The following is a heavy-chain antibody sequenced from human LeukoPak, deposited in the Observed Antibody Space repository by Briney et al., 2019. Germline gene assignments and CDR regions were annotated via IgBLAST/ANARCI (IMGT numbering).Heavy chain of an antibody. J-gene: IGHJ4*02. CDR1: GGTFSSYA. CDR2: IIPILGIA. Sequence: ASVKVSCKASGGTFSSYAISWVRQAPGQGLEWMGRIIPILGIANYAQKFQGRVTITADKSTSTAYMELSSLRPEDTAVYYCAREHPQYSSSWKDWGQGTLVTVSS. V-gene: IGHV1-69*04. D-gene: IGHD6-13*01. CDR3: AREHPQYSSSWKD.